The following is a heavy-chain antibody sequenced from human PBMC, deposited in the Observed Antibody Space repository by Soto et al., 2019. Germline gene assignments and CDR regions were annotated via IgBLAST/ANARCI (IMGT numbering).Heavy chain of an antibody. CDR2: IWYDGSNK. J-gene: IGHJ4*02. CDR1: GFTFSSYG. Sequence: PGGSLRLSCAASGFTFSSYGMHWVRQAPGKGLEWVAVIWYDGSNKYYADSVEGRFTISRDNSKNTLYLQMNSLRAEDTAVYYCIAAAANFDYWGQGTLVTVSS. D-gene: IGHD6-13*01. CDR3: IAAAANFDY. V-gene: IGHV3-33*01.